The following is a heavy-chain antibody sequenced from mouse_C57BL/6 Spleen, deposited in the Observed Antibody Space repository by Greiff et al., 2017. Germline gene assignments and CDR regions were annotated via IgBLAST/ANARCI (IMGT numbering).Heavy chain of an antibody. CDR1: GYTFTSYW. CDR2: IYPGSGST. CDR3: ASSRYDYAWFAY. V-gene: IGHV1-55*01. D-gene: IGHD2-4*01. J-gene: IGHJ3*01. Sequence: QVQLQQPGAELVKPGASVKMSCKASGYTFTSYWITWVKQRPGQGLEWIGDIYPGSGSTNYNEKFKSKATLTVDTSSSTAYMQLSSLTSEDSAVYYCASSRYDYAWFAYWGQGTLVTVSA.